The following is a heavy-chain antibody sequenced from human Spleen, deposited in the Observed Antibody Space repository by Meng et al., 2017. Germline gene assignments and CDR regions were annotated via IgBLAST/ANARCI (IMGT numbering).Heavy chain of an antibody. CDR3: ARVGYYDSSNYYAYFQH. CDR2: INGDGSDT. V-gene: IGHV3-74*01. D-gene: IGHD3-22*01. CDR1: GFTLSSYW. J-gene: IGHJ1*01. Sequence: GESLKISCAASGFTLSSYWMHWVRQAPGKGLVWVSRINGDGSDTSYADSVKGRFTISRDNAKNTLYLQMNSLRAEDTAVYYCARVGYYDSSNYYAYFQHWGQGTLVTVSS.